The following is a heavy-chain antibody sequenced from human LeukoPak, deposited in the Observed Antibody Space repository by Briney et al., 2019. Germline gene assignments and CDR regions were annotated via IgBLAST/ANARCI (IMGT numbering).Heavy chain of an antibody. J-gene: IGHJ6*03. CDR1: GGTFSNYA. CDR3: ARPRYPYYRLSGTDYYYMDV. Sequence: SVKVSCKASGGTFSNYAISWVRQAPGQGLEWMGGIIPVFGTTNYARKFRGRVTITANKSTNTAYMELSSLRSEDTAVYYCARPRYPYYRLSGTDYYYMDVWGKGTTVTVSS. D-gene: IGHD3-10*01. CDR2: IIPVFGTT. V-gene: IGHV1-69*06.